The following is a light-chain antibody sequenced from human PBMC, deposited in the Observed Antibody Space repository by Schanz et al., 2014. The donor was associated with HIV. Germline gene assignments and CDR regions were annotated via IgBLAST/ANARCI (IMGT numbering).Light chain of an antibody. CDR1: SSNVGGYNY. CDR3: SSYAGSLPLV. CDR2: EVD. V-gene: IGLV2-8*01. J-gene: IGLJ2*01. Sequence: QSALTQPASASGSRGQSVAISCTGSSSNVGGYNYVSWYQQHPGKAPKLMIYEVDKRPSGVPDRFSGSKSGNTASLTVSGLQAEDEADYYCSSYAGSLPLVFGGGTKLTVL.